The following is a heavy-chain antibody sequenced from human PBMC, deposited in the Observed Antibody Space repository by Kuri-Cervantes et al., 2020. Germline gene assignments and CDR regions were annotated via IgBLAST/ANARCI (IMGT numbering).Heavy chain of an antibody. CDR2: INPNSGGT. J-gene: IGHJ5*02. CDR3: ARDRSTAVADPGFDP. Sequence: ASVKVSCKASGYTFTSYYMHWVRQAPGQGLEWMGWINPNSGGTNYAQKFQGRVTMTRDTSLSTAYMELSRLRSDDTAVYYCARDRSTAVADPGFDPWGQGTLVTVSS. V-gene: IGHV1-2*02. CDR1: GYTFTSYY. D-gene: IGHD6-19*01.